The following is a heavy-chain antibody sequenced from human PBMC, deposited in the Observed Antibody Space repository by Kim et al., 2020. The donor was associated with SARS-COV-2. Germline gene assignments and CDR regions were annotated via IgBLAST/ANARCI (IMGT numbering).Heavy chain of an antibody. CDR2: GTT. D-gene: IGHD3-22*01. J-gene: IGHJ4*02. V-gene: IGHV3-15*01. Sequence: GTTDYAAPEKGRFTISRDDSKNTVYLQMQRLKTEDTAVYYCTTGPFITNYWGQGTLVTVSS. CDR3: TTGPFITNY.